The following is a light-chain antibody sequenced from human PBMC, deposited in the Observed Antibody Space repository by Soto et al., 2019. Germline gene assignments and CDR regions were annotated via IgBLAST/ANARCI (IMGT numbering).Light chain of an antibody. CDR1: QSVSSY. J-gene: IGKJ5*01. V-gene: IGKV3-11*01. CDR3: QQRSNWLSIT. Sequence: IVLTQSPATLSLSPGERATLSCRASQSVSSYLDWYQQKPGQAPRLLIYDASNRATDIPARFSGSGSGTDFPLTNSSLKPEDFAVYYCQQRSNWLSITFGQGTRLEIK. CDR2: DAS.